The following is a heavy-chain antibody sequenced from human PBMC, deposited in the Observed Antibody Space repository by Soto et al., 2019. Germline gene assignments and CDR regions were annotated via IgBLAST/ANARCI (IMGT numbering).Heavy chain of an antibody. J-gene: IGHJ5*02. V-gene: IGHV3-23*01. Sequence: EVQLLDAGGGLAHPGGSLRLSCGVSGFTLSSHAMSWVRQAPGKGLECVAGISGSGGTTFYADSVKGRFTISRDNSNKTLYLQMNGLRAEDAAVYYCERSPYDPWNPGQVSVAPWGQGPLVTVSS. CDR3: ERSPYDPWNPGQVSVAP. D-gene: IGHD3-3*01. CDR1: GFTLSSHA. CDR2: ISGSGGTT.